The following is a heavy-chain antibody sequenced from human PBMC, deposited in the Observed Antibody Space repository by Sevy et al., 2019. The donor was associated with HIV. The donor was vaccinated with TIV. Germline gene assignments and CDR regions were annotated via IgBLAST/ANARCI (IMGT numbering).Heavy chain of an antibody. CDR3: ARGPEWELTSFLSD. J-gene: IGHJ4*02. Sequence: GGSLRLSCAASGFAFRTYAFHWVRQAPGRGLEWVGLISSNGDNAFYENSVRGRFTISRDNSMNTLYLELNNLTPDDTAVYYCARGPEWELTSFLSDWGQGTLVTVSS. V-gene: IGHV3-30-3*01. CDR1: GFAFRTYA. D-gene: IGHD3-9*01. CDR2: ISSNGDNA.